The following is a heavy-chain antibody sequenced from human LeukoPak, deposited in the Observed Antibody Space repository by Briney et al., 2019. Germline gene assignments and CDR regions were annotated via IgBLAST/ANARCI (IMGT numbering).Heavy chain of an antibody. CDR1: GFTFDDYA. J-gene: IGHJ4*02. CDR2: ISWNSGSI. D-gene: IGHD5-12*01. CDR3: ARGLRGYEQAYPFDY. V-gene: IGHV3-9*01. Sequence: YPGRSLRLSCAASGFTFDDYAMHWVRQAPGKGLEWVSGISWNSGSIGYADSVKGRFTISRGIPKNTVYLQMNSLRAEDTAVYYCARGLRGYEQAYPFDYWGQGTLVTVSS.